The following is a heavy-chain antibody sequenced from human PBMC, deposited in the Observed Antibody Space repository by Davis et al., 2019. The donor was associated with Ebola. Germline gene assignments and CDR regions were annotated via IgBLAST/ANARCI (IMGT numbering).Heavy chain of an antibody. D-gene: IGHD2-2*01. V-gene: IGHV1-3*01. CDR3: ARSCSSCFNDAFDI. J-gene: IGHJ3*02. CDR1: GYTFTSYA. Sequence: ASVKVSCKASGYTFTSYAMHWVRQAPGQRLEWMGWINAGNGNTKYSQKFQGRVTITRDTSASTAYMELSSLRSEDTAVYYCARSCSSCFNDAFDIWGQGTMVTASS. CDR2: INAGNGNT.